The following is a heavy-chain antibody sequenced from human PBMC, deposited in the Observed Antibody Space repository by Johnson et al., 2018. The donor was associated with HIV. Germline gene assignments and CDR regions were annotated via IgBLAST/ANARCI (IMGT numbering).Heavy chain of an antibody. CDR2: ISGSGGST. CDR3: ARDFGLEWELDGAFDI. D-gene: IGHD1-26*01. CDR1: GFTFSSYA. Sequence: VQLVESGGGLIQPGGSLRLSCAASGFTFSSYAMSWVRQAPGKGLEWVSAISGSGGSTYYADSVKGRFTISRDNAKNSLYLQMNSLRAEDTAVYYCARDFGLEWELDGAFDIWGQGTMVTVSS. J-gene: IGHJ3*02. V-gene: IGHV3-23*04.